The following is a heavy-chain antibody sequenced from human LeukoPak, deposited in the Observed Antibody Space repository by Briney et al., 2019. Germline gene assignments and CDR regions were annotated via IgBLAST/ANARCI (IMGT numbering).Heavy chain of an antibody. D-gene: IGHD6-19*01. J-gene: IGHJ4*02. CDR3: AKSDLGSGWYSFDY. Sequence: GGSLRLSCAASGFTFSSYGMSWVRQAPGKGLEWVSAISGSGGSTYYADSVKGRFTISRDNSKNTLYLQMNSLRAEDTAVYYCAKSDLGSGWYSFDYWGQGTLVTVSS. V-gene: IGHV3-23*01. CDR1: GFTFSSYG. CDR2: ISGSGGST.